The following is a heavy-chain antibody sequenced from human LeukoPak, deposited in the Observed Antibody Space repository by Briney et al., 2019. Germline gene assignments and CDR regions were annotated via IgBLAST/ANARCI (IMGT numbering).Heavy chain of an antibody. V-gene: IGHV4-59*01. CDR2: IYYSGST. Sequence: SETLSLTCTVSGGSISYYYWSWIRQPPGKGLEWIGYIYYSGSTTYNPSLKSRVTISVDTSKNQFSLKLSSVTAADTAVYYCARAGTRGRITMGAYWGQGTLVTVSS. D-gene: IGHD3-10*01. J-gene: IGHJ4*02. CDR3: ARAGTRGRITMGAY. CDR1: GGSISYYY.